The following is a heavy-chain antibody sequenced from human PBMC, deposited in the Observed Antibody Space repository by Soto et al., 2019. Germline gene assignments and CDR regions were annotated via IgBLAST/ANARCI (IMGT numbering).Heavy chain of an antibody. CDR2: ISSDGSIK. Sequence: QVHLVESGGGVVQPGRSLRLSCAASGFTFSTAAMHWVRQAPGKGLEWVALISSDGSIKYYAGFVKGRFTISRDSSKNAVFLQMNSLKADDTAAYFCARARGFSYGSRFDSWGQGTLVTVSA. CDR3: ARARGFSYGSRFDS. J-gene: IGHJ4*02. D-gene: IGHD5-18*01. V-gene: IGHV3-30-3*01. CDR1: GFTFSTAA.